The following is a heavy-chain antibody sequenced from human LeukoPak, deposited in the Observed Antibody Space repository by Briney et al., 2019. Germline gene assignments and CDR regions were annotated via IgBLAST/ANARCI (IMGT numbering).Heavy chain of an antibody. J-gene: IGHJ4*02. CDR1: GGSITSSSYY. CDR2: VYYSGST. CDR3: ARSVLRGGVTDY. Sequence: SETLSLTCTVSGGSITSSSYYWGWIRQPPGKGLEWIGSVYYSGSTHYNPSLKSRVTISVDTSKNQFSLKLSSVTAADTAVYYCARSVLRGGVTDYWGLGTLVTVSS. D-gene: IGHD3-9*01. V-gene: IGHV4-39*07.